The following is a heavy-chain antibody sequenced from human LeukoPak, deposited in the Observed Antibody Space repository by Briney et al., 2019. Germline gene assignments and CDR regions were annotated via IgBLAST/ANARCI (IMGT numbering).Heavy chain of an antibody. V-gene: IGHV3-23*01. CDR2: ISGSGGST. J-gene: IGHJ3*02. CDR1: GFTFSSYA. CDR3: AKDVNSSGYYVVDAFDI. Sequence: PGGSLRLSCAASGFTFSSYAMSWVRQAPGKGLEWVSAISGSGGSTYYADSVKGRFTISRDNSKNTLYLQMNSLRAEDTAVYYCAKDVNSSGYYVVDAFDIWGQGTLVTVSS. D-gene: IGHD3-22*01.